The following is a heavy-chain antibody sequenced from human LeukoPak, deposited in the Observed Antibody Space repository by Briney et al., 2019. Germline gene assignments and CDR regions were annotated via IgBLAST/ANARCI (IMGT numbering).Heavy chain of an antibody. J-gene: IGHJ5*02. CDR2: IKQDGSEK. D-gene: IGHD2-2*01. CDR1: GFTFSSYW. Sequence: GGSLRLSCAASGFTFSSYWMSWVRQAPGKGLEWVANIKQDGSEKYYVDSVKGRFTISRDNAKNSLYPQMNSLRAKDTAVYYCARDDCSSISCYHNWFDPWGQGTLVTVSS. V-gene: IGHV3-7*01. CDR3: ARDDCSSISCYHNWFDP.